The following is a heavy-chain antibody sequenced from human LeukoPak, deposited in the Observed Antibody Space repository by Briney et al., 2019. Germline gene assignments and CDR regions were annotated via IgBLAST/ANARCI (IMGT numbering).Heavy chain of an antibody. V-gene: IGHV3-21*05. CDR1: GFTFRSYA. CDR3: ARGEVATTYYYGMDV. D-gene: IGHD5-12*01. CDR2: MSSDSSFI. Sequence: GGSLRLSCVASGFTFRSYAMYWVRQAPGKGLEWVSYMSSDSSFINYADSVKGRFTISRDNAKNSLFLQMDSPRADDTAVYYCARGEVATTYYYGMDVWGQGTTVTVSS. J-gene: IGHJ6*02.